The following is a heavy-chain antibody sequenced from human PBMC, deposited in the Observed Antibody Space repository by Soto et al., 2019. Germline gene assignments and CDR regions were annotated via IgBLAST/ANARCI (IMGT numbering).Heavy chain of an antibody. CDR3: ARNLDYDILTGYYYYYYGMDV. Sequence: GGSLRLSCAASGFTFSSYSMNWVRQAPGKGLEWVSSISSSSSYIYYADSVKGRFTISRDNAKNSLYLQMNSLRAEDTAVYYCARNLDYDILTGYYYYYYGMDVWGQGTTVTVSS. J-gene: IGHJ6*02. CDR1: GFTFSSYS. CDR2: ISSSSSYI. D-gene: IGHD3-9*01. V-gene: IGHV3-21*01.